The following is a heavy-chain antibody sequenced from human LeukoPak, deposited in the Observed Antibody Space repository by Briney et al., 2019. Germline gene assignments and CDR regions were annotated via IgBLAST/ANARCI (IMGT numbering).Heavy chain of an antibody. D-gene: IGHD3-16*01. CDR2: IGYDGSKI. J-gene: IGHJ3*02. CDR1: GFTFSRSG. Sequence: GGSLRLSCAASGFTFSRSGMHWVRQAPGKGLEWVTFIGYDGSKIYYADSVKGRFTISRDNSKNTLYLQMNSLRAEDTAVYYCAKEGRGGFDIWGQGTMVTVSS. CDR3: AKEGRGGFDI. V-gene: IGHV3-30*02.